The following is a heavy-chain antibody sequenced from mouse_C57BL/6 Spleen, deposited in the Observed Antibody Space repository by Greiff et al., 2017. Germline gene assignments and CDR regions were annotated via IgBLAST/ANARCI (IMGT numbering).Heavy chain of an antibody. J-gene: IGHJ2*01. Sequence: VQLQQSGPELVKPGASVKISCKASGYTFTDYYINWVKQRPGQGLEWIGWIFPGSGSTYYNEKFKGKATLTVDKSSSTAYMLLSILTSEDSAVYFCARSPSYYGSSSWYFDYWGQGTTLTVSS. CDR3: ARSPSYYGSSSWYFDY. V-gene: IGHV1-75*01. D-gene: IGHD1-1*01. CDR1: GYTFTDYY. CDR2: IFPGSGST.